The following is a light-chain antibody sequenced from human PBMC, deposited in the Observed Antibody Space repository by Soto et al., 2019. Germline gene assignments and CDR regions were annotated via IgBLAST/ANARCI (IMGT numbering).Light chain of an antibody. V-gene: IGLV2-8*01. J-gene: IGLJ2*01. Sequence: QSVLTQPPSASGSPGQSVTISCTGTSSDVGGYNYVSWYQQHPGKAPKLMIYEVSKRPSGVPDRPSGSKSGNTASLTVSGLQVEDEADYYCASYTGSDTFVFGGGTQLTVL. CDR1: SSDVGGYNY. CDR3: ASYTGSDTFV. CDR2: EVS.